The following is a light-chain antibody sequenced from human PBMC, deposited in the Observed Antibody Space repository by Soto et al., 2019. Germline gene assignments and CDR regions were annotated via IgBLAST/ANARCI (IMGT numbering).Light chain of an antibody. Sequence: DLVLTQTPLSLVVTLGQPASISCKSSQSLAFRDGNIYLNWLQQRPGQPPRLLIYKTSNRFSGVPDRFSGSGAGTELTLKISKVEAEDVGVYYCVEAALLPHAFGQGTKVEIK. V-gene: IGKV2-24*01. CDR2: KTS. CDR1: QSLAFRDGNIY. J-gene: IGKJ1*01. CDR3: VEAALLPHA.